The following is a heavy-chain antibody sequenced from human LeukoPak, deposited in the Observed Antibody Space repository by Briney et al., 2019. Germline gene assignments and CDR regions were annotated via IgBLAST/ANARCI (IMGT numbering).Heavy chain of an antibody. J-gene: IGHJ6*03. CDR3: ARGGMMDPYYYYYMDV. Sequence: ASVKVSCKASGYTFTGYYMHWVRQAPGQGLEWVGWINSNNGGTSYAQKFQGRVTMTRDTSITTAYMELPSLTSDDTAVYYCARGGMMDPYYYYYMDVWGKGTTVTVSS. V-gene: IGHV1-2*02. CDR1: GYTFTGYY. D-gene: IGHD3-16*01. CDR2: INSNNGGT.